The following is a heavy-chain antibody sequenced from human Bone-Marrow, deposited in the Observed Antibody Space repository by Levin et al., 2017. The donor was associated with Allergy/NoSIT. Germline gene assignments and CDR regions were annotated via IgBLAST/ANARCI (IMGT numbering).Heavy chain of an antibody. CDR1: GFTFSSYS. CDR3: AREGDYSSGWYPFPDY. V-gene: IGHV3-48*02. CDR2: ISSSSSTI. Sequence: GESLKISCAASGFTFSSYSMNWVRQAPGKGLEWVSYISSSSSTIYYADSVKGRFTISRDNAKNSLYLQMNSPRDEDTAVYYCAREGDYSSGWYPFPDYWGQGTLVTVSS. D-gene: IGHD6-19*01. J-gene: IGHJ4*02.